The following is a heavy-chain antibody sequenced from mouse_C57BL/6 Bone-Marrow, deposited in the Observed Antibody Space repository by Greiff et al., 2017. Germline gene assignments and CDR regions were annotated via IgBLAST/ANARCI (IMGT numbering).Heavy chain of an antibody. CDR3: TTFYGSSYLRYFDV. J-gene: IGHJ1*03. CDR2: IDPENGDT. D-gene: IGHD1-1*01. V-gene: IGHV14-4*01. Sequence: EVKVVESGAELVRPGASVKLSCTASGFNIKDDYMHWVKPRPEQGLAWIGWIDPENGDTVSASKFQGKATITADTSSNTAYLQLSSLTYEDTAVYYCTTFYGSSYLRYFDVWGTGTTVTVSS. CDR1: GFNIKDDY.